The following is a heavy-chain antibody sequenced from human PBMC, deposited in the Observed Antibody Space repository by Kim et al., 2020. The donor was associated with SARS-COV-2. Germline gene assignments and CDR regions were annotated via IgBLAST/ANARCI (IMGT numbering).Heavy chain of an antibody. V-gene: IGHV4-34*01. D-gene: IGHD5-18*01. Sequence: SLKSRVTISVDTSKNQFSLKLSSVTAADTAVYYCARSGYRYLLSSDWFDPWGQGTLVTVSS. CDR3: ARSGYRYLLSSDWFDP. J-gene: IGHJ5*02.